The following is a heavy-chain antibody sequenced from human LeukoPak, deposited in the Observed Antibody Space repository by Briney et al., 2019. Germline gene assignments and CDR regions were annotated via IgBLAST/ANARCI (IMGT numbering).Heavy chain of an antibody. Sequence: PGGSLRLSCAASGFTFSNYWMHWVRQAPGKGLDWVSGVSGSGGTTVYADSVKGRFTISRDNSKNTLYLQMNSLRAEDTAVYYCAKEGAYAALNAWGQGTLVSVSS. D-gene: IGHD1-26*01. CDR2: VSGSGGTT. V-gene: IGHV3-23*01. J-gene: IGHJ5*02. CDR1: GFTFSNYW. CDR3: AKEGAYAALNA.